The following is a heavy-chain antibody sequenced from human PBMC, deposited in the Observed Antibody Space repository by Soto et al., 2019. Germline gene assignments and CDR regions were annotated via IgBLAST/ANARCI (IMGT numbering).Heavy chain of an antibody. J-gene: IGHJ5*02. CDR3: ARGSGYDFDH. Sequence: QVLVVESGGGAVQPGRSLTLSCAASGFTFSTYGMHWVRQAPGKGLEWVAGISKDGGDKSYSDSVKGRFTITRDNSQNAMYLLVNSLRTDETAVYYCARGSGYDFDHWGQGTLVTVSS. CDR1: GFTFSTYG. V-gene: IGHV3-30*03. CDR2: ISKDGGDK. D-gene: IGHD5-12*01.